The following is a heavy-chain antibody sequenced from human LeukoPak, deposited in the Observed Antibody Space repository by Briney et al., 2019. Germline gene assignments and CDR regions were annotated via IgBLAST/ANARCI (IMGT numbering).Heavy chain of an antibody. CDR1: GGSFSGYY. J-gene: IGHJ4*02. Sequence: PSETLSLTCAVYGGSFSGYYWSWIRQPPGKGLEWIGELNHSGSTNYNPALKSRVTISVDTSKNQFSLNLRSVTAADTAVYYYARSTSTWSRPHFGSWGQGTLVAVSS. CDR2: LNHSGST. V-gene: IGHV4-34*01. D-gene: IGHD6-13*01. CDR3: ARSTSTWSRPHFGS.